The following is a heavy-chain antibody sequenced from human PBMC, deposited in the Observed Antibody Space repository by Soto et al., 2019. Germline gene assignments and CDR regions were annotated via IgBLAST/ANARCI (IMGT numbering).Heavy chain of an antibody. CDR2: INHSGST. CDR3: ARGKLELPMVSYYYYGMDV. CDR1: GGSFSGYY. D-gene: IGHD1-7*01. Sequence: SETLSLTCAVYGGSFSGYYWSCIRQPPGKGLEWIGEINHSGSTNYNPSLKSRVTISVDTSKNQFSLKMSSVTDADTAVYYCARGKLELPMVSYYYYGMDVWGQGNTVT. J-gene: IGHJ6*02. V-gene: IGHV4-34*01.